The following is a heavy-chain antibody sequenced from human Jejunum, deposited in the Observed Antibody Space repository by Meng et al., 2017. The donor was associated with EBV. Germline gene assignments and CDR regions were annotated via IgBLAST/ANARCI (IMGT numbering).Heavy chain of an antibody. CDR1: GFMFSNYW. CDR3: ARDKPHNWFDP. Sequence: EEQLVGSGVGLVQPGGSLRLSCAASGFMFSNYWMHWVRQVPGKGLVWVSRINNDGSDTIYADSVKGRFTTSRDNAKNTLYLQMNSLRIEDTAVYFCARDKPHNWFDPWGQGTLVTVSS. J-gene: IGHJ5*02. V-gene: IGHV3-74*01. CDR2: INNDGSDT.